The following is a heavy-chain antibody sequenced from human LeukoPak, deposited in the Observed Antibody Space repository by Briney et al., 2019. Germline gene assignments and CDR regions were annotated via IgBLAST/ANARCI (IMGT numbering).Heavy chain of an antibody. J-gene: IGHJ4*02. Sequence: PGRSLRLSCAASGFTFSDYYMSWIRQATGKGLEWVSYISSSGSTIYYADSVKGRFTISRDNAKNSLYLQMNSLRAEDTAVYYCARDSRWGRYYYGSGSSFSDYWGQGTLVTVSS. V-gene: IGHV3-11*04. CDR1: GFTFSDYY. CDR2: ISSSGSTI. CDR3: ARDSRWGRYYYGSGSSFSDY. D-gene: IGHD3-10*01.